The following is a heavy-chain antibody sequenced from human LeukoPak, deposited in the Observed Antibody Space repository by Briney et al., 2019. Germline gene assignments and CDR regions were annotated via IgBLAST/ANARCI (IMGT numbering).Heavy chain of an antibody. D-gene: IGHD2-8*01. V-gene: IGHV4-39*01. Sequence: SETLSLTCTVSGGSISSSSYYWGWIRQPPGKGLEWIGSIYYSGSTYYNPSLKSRVTISVDTSKSQFSLKLSSVTAADTAVYYCARHCTNGVCYTDFDYWGQGTLVTVSS. CDR1: GGSISSSSYY. CDR2: IYYSGST. CDR3: ARHCTNGVCYTDFDY. J-gene: IGHJ4*02.